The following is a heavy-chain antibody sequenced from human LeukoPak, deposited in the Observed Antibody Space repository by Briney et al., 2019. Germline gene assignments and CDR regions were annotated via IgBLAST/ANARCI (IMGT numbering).Heavy chain of an antibody. J-gene: IGHJ1*01. CDR3: ARQDRDTGNYIAFFHL. D-gene: IGHD1-7*01. CDR1: GGSISSYC. Sequence: SETLSLTCTVSGGSISSYCWSWIRQPPGKGLEWIAYISYSGSSNYNPSVKSRATISLDTSENQFSLRLTSVTAADTAIYYCARQDRDTGNYIAFFHLWGQRTLVAVSS. V-gene: IGHV4-59*08. CDR2: ISYSGSS.